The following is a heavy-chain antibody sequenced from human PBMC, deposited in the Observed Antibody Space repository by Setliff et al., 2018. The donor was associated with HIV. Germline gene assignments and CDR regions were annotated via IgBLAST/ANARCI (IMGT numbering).Heavy chain of an antibody. Sequence: ASVKVSCKAYGYTFTSYGISWVRQAPGQGLEWMAWISANNADTNYAQKFQGRVTMTTDTSTRTAYMELTSLRSDDTAVYYCARRGAYGYDYFDYWGPGILVTVCS. V-gene: IGHV1-18*01. CDR1: GYTFTSYG. CDR2: ISANNADT. D-gene: IGHD5-12*01. CDR3: ARRGAYGYDYFDY. J-gene: IGHJ4*02.